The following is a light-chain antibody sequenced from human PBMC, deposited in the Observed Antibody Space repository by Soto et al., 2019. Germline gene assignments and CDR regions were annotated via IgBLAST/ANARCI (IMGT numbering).Light chain of an antibody. CDR3: AAWDDSLNGPV. J-gene: IGLJ2*01. CDR2: SNN. CDR1: SSNIGSNA. V-gene: IGLV1-44*01. Sequence: QLVLTQPPSASGTPGQRVTISCSGSSSNIGSNAVNWYQQLPGTAPKLLIYSNNERPSGVPDRLSGSKSGTSASLAISGLQSEDEADYYCAAWDDSLNGPVFGGGTKLTVL.